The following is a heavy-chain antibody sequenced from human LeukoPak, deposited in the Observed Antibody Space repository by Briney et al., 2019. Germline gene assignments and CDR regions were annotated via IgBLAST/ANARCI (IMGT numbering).Heavy chain of an antibody. CDR3: ARDIGFGEYSFDY. D-gene: IGHD3-10*01. J-gene: IGHJ4*02. Sequence: GGSLRLSCAASGFTFSSYAMSWVRQAPGKGLEWVSSISSSSSYIYYADSVKGRFTISRDNAKNSLYLQMNSLRAEDTAVYYCARDIGFGEYSFDYWGQGTLVTVSS. CDR2: ISSSSSYI. CDR1: GFTFSSYA. V-gene: IGHV3-21*01.